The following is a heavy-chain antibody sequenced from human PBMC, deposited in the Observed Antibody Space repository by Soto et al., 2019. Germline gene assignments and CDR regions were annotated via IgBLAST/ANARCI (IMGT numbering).Heavy chain of an antibody. Sequence: QVQLVQSGAEVKKPGSSVKVSCKASVGTLNSYTINGVRQAPGHGSEWLGRIIPVLGVANYAQTSHGRVTLTADKSTTTVYMDLTSLRSENTAVYYCARSSVAAAGTLGNWGPGTLVTVSS. D-gene: IGHD6-13*01. CDR2: IIPVLGVA. CDR3: ARSSVAAAGTLGN. V-gene: IGHV1-69*02. J-gene: IGHJ4*02. CDR1: VGTLNSYT.